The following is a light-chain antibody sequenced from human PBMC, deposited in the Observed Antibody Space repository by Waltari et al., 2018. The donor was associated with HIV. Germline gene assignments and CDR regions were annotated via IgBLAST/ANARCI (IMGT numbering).Light chain of an antibody. V-gene: IGLV1-40*01. Sequence: QSVLPQPPSVSGAPGQRVTISCPGTRPNIGANPDVTWYRQLPGTAPQVLIYGNNNRPSGVPDRFSGSKSGTSASLAITGLQPEDESDYHCQSYDSTLSGWVFGGGTKLTVL. CDR3: QSYDSTLSGWV. CDR2: GNN. J-gene: IGLJ3*02. CDR1: RPNIGANPD.